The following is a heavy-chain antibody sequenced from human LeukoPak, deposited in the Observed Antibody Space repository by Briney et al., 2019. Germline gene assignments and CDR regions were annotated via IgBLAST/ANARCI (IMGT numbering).Heavy chain of an antibody. V-gene: IGHV1-24*01. CDR1: GYTLTELS. CDR3: ATRRRTRFGDAFDI. D-gene: IGHD3-10*02. J-gene: IGHJ3*02. CDR2: FDPEDGET. Sequence: ASVKVSCKVSGYTLTELSMHWVRQAPGKGLEWMRGFDPEDGETIYAQKFQGRVTMTEDTSTDTAYMELSSLRSEDTAVYYCATRRRTRFGDAFDIWGQGTMVTASS.